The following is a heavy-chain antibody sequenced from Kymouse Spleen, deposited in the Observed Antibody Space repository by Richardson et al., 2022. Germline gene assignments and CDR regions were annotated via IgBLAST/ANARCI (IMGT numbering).Heavy chain of an antibody. J-gene: IGHJ6*02. CDR3: ARGDYDILTGSLYGMDV. Sequence: QVQLQQWGAGLLKPSETLSLTCAVYGGSFSGYYWSWIRQPPGKGLEWIGEINHSGSTNYNPSLKSRVTISVDTSKNQFSLKLSSVTAADTAVYYCARGDYDILTGSLYGMDVWGQGTTVTVSS. CDR1: GGSFSGYY. D-gene: IGHD3-9*01. V-gene: IGHV4-34*01. CDR2: INHSGST.